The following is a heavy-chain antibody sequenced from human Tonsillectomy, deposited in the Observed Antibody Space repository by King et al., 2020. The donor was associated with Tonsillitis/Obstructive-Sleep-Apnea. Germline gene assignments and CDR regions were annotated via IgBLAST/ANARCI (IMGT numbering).Heavy chain of an antibody. J-gene: IGHJ6*03. CDR1: GGSISSYY. CDR2: MYHSGST. V-gene: IGHV4-59*01. Sequence: VQLQESGPGLVKPSETLSLTCTVSGGSISSYYWSWIRQPPGKGLEWVGHMYHSGSTHSNPSLKSRVTISVDTSRNQFSLMLSSVTAADTAVYYCARMNGVLIGSTIPYYYYYCMDVWGRGTTVTVSS. CDR3: ARMNGVLIGSTIPYYYYYCMDV. D-gene: IGHD3-3*01.